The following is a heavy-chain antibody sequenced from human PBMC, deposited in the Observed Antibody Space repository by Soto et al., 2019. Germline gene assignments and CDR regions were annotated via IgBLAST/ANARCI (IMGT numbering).Heavy chain of an antibody. V-gene: IGHV1-3*01. D-gene: IGHD6-13*01. CDR3: ARDFLVAAGVNWFDP. J-gene: IGHJ5*02. Sequence: ASVKVSCKASGYIFATYIIHWVRQAPGQRLEWMGWINAGNGNTKYSQKFQGRVTMTRDTSASTAYMELSSLTSEDTAVYYCARDFLVAAGVNWFDPWGQGTMVTV. CDR2: INAGNGNT. CDR1: GYIFATYI.